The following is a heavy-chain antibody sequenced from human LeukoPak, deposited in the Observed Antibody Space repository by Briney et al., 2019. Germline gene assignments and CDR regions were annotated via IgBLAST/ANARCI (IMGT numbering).Heavy chain of an antibody. V-gene: IGHV4-34*01. CDR1: GGSFSGYY. D-gene: IGHD7-27*01. Sequence: SETLSLTCAVYGGSFSGYYWSWISQPPGKGLEWIGEINHSGRTNYNPSLKRRVTISVDKSKNQFSLKLSSVTAADTAVYYCARGLGIFDYWGQGTLVTVSS. J-gene: IGHJ4*02. CDR3: ARGLGIFDY. CDR2: INHSGRT.